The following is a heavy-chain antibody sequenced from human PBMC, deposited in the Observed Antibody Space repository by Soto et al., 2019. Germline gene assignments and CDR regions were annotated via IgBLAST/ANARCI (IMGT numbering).Heavy chain of an antibody. Sequence: SQKDSCRGAEDNSASYWSSWMSQKNGKGLEWMGRIDPSDSYTNYSPSFQGHVTISADKSISTAYLQWSSLKASDTAMYYCARLQAAAGDNDLTFDYWGQGILVTVSS. J-gene: IGHJ4*02. CDR2: IDPSDSYT. CDR3: ARLQAAAGDNDLTFDY. V-gene: IGHV5-10-1*01. D-gene: IGHD6-13*01. CDR1: EDNSASYW.